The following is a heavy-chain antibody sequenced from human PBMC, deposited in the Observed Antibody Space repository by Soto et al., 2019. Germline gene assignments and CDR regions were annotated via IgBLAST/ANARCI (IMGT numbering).Heavy chain of an antibody. J-gene: IGHJ4*02. CDR3: ARQLASSWYYFDY. D-gene: IGHD6-13*01. CDR1: GGSIRGYY. Sequence: QVQLQESGPGLVRPSETLSLTCTVSGGSIRGYYWSWIRQPPGKGLVWIGYIFHSGSTDYNPSLTSRVTLSLDTPMHHLPRKLNSLTAADTAVYYCARQLASSWYYFDYWGQGSLVIVSS. V-gene: IGHV4-59*08. CDR2: IFHSGST.